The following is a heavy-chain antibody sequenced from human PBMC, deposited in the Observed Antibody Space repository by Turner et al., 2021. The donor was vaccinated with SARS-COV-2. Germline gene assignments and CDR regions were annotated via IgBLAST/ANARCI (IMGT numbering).Heavy chain of an antibody. V-gene: IGHV1-2*02. J-gene: IGHJ5*02. CDR2: INPNSGGT. D-gene: IGHD6-6*01. CDR3: AREGAPVSSSSRVWFDP. CDR1: GYTFTGYY. Sequence: QVQLVQSGAEVKKPGASVKVSCKASGYTFTGYYMQWVRQAPGQGLEWMGWINPNSGGTNYAQKFQGRVTMTRDTSISTAYMDLSRLRSDDTAVYYCAREGAPVSSSSRVWFDPWGQGTLVTVSS.